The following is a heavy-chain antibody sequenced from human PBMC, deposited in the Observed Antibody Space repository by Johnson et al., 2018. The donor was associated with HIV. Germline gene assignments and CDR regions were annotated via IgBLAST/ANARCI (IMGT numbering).Heavy chain of an antibody. V-gene: IGHV3-30*19. CDR3: ARDRVWFGELYAFDI. CDR1: GFTFSSYG. J-gene: IGHJ3*02. Sequence: QVQLVESGGGVVQPGGSLRLSCAASGFTFSSYGMHWVRQAPGKGLEWVAFISYDGSNKYYADSVKGRFTISRDNSKNTLYLQMNSLRAEDTAVYYCARDRVWFGELYAFDIWGQGTMVTVSS. D-gene: IGHD3-10*01. CDR2: ISYDGSNK.